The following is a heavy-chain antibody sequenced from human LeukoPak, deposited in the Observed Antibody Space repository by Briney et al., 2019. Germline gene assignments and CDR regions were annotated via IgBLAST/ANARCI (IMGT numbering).Heavy chain of an antibody. CDR1: EFSVGSNY. CDR2: IYSGGST. V-gene: IGHV3-66*04. J-gene: IGHJ4*02. CDR3: ARHLLWFGELSGGFDY. D-gene: IGHD3-10*01. Sequence: GGSLRLSCAASEFSVGSNYMTWVRQAPGKGLEWVSLIYSGGSTYYADSVKGRFTISRDNSRNTLYLQMNSLRAEDTAVYYCARHLLWFGELSGGFDYWGQGTLVTVSS.